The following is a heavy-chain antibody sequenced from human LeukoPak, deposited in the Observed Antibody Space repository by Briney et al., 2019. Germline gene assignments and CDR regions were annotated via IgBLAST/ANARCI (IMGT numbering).Heavy chain of an antibody. CDR1: GFTFSNAW. J-gene: IGHJ4*02. V-gene: IGHV3-15*01. D-gene: IGHD2-15*01. CDR2: IKSKTDDVRT. CDR3: TTGLYCSGGSCYSYGANDY. Sequence: GALILSCASSGFTFSNAWMSWVRQAPGEGLEGVGRIKSKTDDVRTDYAAPVKGRFTNSRDDSKNTLYLQMNSLKTEDTAVYYCTTGLYCSGGSCYSYGANDYWGQGTLVTVSS.